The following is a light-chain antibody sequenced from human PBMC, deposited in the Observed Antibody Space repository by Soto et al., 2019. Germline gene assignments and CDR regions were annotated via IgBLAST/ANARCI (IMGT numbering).Light chain of an antibody. V-gene: IGLV1-44*01. Sequence: QSVLTQPPSASGTPGQRVTISCSGSSSNIGKTSVHWFQQLPGAAPKLLIHTGDKRPSGVPDRFSGSKSGTSASLAITGLQSEDEADYCCAAWDDSLNGFVFGTGTKLTVL. J-gene: IGLJ1*01. CDR2: TGD. CDR1: SSNIGKTS. CDR3: AAWDDSLNGFV.